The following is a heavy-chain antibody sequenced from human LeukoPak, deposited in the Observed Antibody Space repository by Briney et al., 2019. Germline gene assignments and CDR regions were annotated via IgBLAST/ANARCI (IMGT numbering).Heavy chain of an antibody. D-gene: IGHD2-15*01. V-gene: IGHV4-59*01. J-gene: IGHJ4*02. CDR2: IYYSGST. CDR3: ARDRRSGATRTFDY. CDR1: GGSISSYY. Sequence: PSETLSLTCTVSGGSISSYYWSWIRQPPGKGLEWIGYIYYSGSTNYNPSLKSRVTISVDTSKNQFSLKLSSVTAADTAVYYCARDRRSGATRTFDYWGQGTLVTVSS.